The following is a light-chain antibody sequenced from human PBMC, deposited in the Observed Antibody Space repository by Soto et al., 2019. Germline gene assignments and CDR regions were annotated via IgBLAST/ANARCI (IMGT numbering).Light chain of an antibody. CDR3: SSYGGSNNLV. J-gene: IGLJ2*01. Sequence: QSALTQPPSASGSPGQSVTISCTGTSSDVGGYNYVSWYQQHPGKVPKLMIYEVNKRPSGVPDRFSGSKSGNTASLTVSGLQAEDEADYDCSSYGGSNNLVFGGGTKLTVL. CDR1: SSDVGGYNY. V-gene: IGLV2-8*01. CDR2: EVN.